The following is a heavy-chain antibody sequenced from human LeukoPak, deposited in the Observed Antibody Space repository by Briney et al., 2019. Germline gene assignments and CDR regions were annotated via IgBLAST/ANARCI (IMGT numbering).Heavy chain of an antibody. J-gene: IGHJ6*02. CDR2: IIPILGIA. V-gene: IGHV1-69*04. Sequence: ASVKVSCKASGGTFSSYAISWVRQAPGQGLEWMGRIIPILGIANYAQKFQGRVTITADKSTSTAYMELSSLRSEDTAVYYCARVPTYYYGSGSSKDYYYGMDVWGQGTMVTVSS. CDR3: ARVPTYYYGSGSSKDYYYGMDV. D-gene: IGHD3-10*01. CDR1: GGTFSSYA.